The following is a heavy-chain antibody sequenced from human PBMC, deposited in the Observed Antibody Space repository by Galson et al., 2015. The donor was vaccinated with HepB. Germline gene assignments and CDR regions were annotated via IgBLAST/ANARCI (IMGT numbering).Heavy chain of an antibody. J-gene: IGHJ3*02. CDR3: ARGRYGDYANDAFEI. CDR2: INTNTGNP. V-gene: IGHV7-4-1*02. D-gene: IGHD5-12*01. Sequence: SVKVSCKASGYIFTDHSMNWVRQVPGQGLEWMGWINTNTGNPTYAQHFTGRFDFSFDTSVITAYLQISSLKAEDTAIYYCARGRYGDYANDAFEIWGQGTTVTVSS. CDR1: GYIFTDHS.